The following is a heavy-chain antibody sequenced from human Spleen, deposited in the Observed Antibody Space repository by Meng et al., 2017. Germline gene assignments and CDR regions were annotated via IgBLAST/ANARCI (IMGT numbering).Heavy chain of an antibody. CDR2: ISGSGGST. CDR1: GFTFSDYY. V-gene: IGHV3-23*01. Sequence: GGSLRLSCAASGFTFSDYYMSWIRQAPGKGLEWVSAISGSGGSTYYADSVKGRFTISRDNSKNTLYLQMNSLRAEDTAVYYCAKEVLWFGELLHAGAFDIWGQGTMVTVSS. D-gene: IGHD3-10*01. CDR3: AKEVLWFGELLHAGAFDI. J-gene: IGHJ3*02.